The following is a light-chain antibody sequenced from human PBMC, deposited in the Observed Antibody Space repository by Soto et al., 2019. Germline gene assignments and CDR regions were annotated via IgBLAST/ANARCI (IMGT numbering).Light chain of an antibody. J-gene: IGLJ2*01. CDR1: SGDIGNYNY. Sequence: QSALTQPVSVSGSPGQSITISCTGTSGDIGNYNYVSWFQRHPGKAPKLMIYGVTNRPSGVSDRFSGSKSGNTASLTISGLQAEDEADYYCSSYSSGSTPVVFGGGTKLTVL. CDR2: GVT. V-gene: IGLV2-14*01. CDR3: SSYSSGSTPVV.